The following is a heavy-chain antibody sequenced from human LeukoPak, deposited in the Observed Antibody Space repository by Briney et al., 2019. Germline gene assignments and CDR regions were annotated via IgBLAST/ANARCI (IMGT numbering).Heavy chain of an antibody. J-gene: IGHJ4*02. V-gene: IGHV3-74*01. D-gene: IGHD3-22*01. CDR2: INTDGNTR. CDR1: GFTFSTFW. CDR3: VRDMGYYDKV. Sequence: PGGSLRLSCATSGFTFSTFWMHWVRQAPGKGLVWVSRINTDGNTRDYADSVKGRFTISRDNAKNTLYLQMNSLRAEDMAVYYCVRDMGYYDKVWGQGTLVTVSS.